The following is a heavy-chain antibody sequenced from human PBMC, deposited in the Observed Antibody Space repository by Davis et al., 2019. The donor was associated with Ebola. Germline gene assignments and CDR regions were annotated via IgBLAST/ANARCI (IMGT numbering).Heavy chain of an antibody. D-gene: IGHD5-18*01. CDR3: AREDTPMVTGADY. CDR2: INTNTGNP. J-gene: IGHJ4*02. Sequence: VKVSCKASGYTFTSYGISWVRQAPGQGLEWMGWINTNTGNPTYAQGFTGRFVFSLDTSVSTAYLQISSLKAEDTAVYYCAREDTPMVTGADYWGQGTPVTVSS. CDR1: GYTFTSYG. V-gene: IGHV7-4-1*02.